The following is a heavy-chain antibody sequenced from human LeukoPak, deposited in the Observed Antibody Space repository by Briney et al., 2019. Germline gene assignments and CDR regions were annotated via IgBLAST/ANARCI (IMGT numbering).Heavy chain of an antibody. CDR1: GGSISSYY. V-gene: IGHV4-59*01. CDR3: ARGLGRRYYYGSGSYSQGFDY. CDR2: IYYSGST. J-gene: IGHJ4*02. Sequence: SETLSLTCTVSGGSISSYYWSWIRQPPGKGLEWIGYIYYSGSTNYNPSLKSRVTISVDTSKNQFSLKLSSVTAADTAVYYGARGLGRRYYYGSGSYSQGFDYWGQGTLVTVSS. D-gene: IGHD3-10*01.